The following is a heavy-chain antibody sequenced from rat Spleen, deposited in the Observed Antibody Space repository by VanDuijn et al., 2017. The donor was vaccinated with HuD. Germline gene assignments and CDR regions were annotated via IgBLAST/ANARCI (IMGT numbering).Heavy chain of an antibody. CDR2: IKAKSNNYAT. J-gene: IGHJ3*01. CDR3: TSYHNSYMDNWFAY. D-gene: IGHD1-2*01. CDR1: GFTFSDAW. Sequence: EVQLVETGGSLVQPGKSLKLTCATSGFTFSDAWIHWVRQSQEKQLEWVAQIKAKSNNYATYYAESVKGRFTISRDDSKSSVHLQMNSLKEEDTAIYFCTSYHNSYMDNWFAYWGQGTLVTVSS. V-gene: IGHV6-8*01.